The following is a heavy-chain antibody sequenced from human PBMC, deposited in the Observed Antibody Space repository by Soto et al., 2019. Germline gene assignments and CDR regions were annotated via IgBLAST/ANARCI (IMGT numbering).Heavy chain of an antibody. Sequence: ESGGGVVQPGRSLRLSCAASGFTFSSYGMHWVRQAPGKGLEWVAVISYDGSNKYYADSVKGRFTISRDNSKNTLYLQMNSLRAEDTAVYYCAKAGSEGYCSSTSCADVDYWGQGTLVTVSS. CDR1: GFTFSSYG. J-gene: IGHJ4*02. CDR3: AKAGSEGYCSSTSCADVDY. CDR2: ISYDGSNK. D-gene: IGHD2-2*01. V-gene: IGHV3-30*18.